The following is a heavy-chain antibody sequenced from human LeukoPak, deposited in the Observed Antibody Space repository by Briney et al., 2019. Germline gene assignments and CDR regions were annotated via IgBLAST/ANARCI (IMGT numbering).Heavy chain of an antibody. J-gene: IGHJ6*02. D-gene: IGHD6-19*01. CDR3: AREYVLAVAGTNYYYSMDV. CDR2: IGTAGDT. CDR1: GFTLSNYD. Sequence: GGSLRLSCAASGFTLSNYDMHWVRQRPGKGLEWVSIIGTAGDTYYADSVKGRFTISRESAMNSLYLQMNSLRGGDTAVYYCAREYVLAVAGTNYYYSMDVWGQGTAVTVSS. V-gene: IGHV3-13*01.